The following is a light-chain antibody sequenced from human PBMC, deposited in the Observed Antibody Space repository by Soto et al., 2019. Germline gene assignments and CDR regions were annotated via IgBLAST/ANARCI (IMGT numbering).Light chain of an antibody. CDR2: AAS. V-gene: IGKV1-9*01. CDR3: QQLNSYPLT. CDR1: QGISSY. J-gene: IGKJ4*01. Sequence: DIQLTQSPSFLSASVGDRVTITFRASQGISSYLAWYQQKPGKAPKLLIYAASTLQSGVPSRFRGSGSGTEFTLTISSLQPEDFATYYCQQLNSYPLTFGGGTKVDI.